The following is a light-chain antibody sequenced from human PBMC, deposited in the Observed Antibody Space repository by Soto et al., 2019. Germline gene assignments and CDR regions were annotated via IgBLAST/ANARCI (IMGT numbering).Light chain of an antibody. V-gene: IGLV2-23*01. J-gene: IGLJ2*01. Sequence: QPVLTQPASVSGSPGQSITISCTGTSSDFGSYNLVSWYQQHPGKAPQLMIYEGSKRPSGVSNRFSGSRSGNTASLTISGLQAEDEADYYCCAYVGSISYVAFGGGTKLTVL. CDR3: CAYVGSISYVA. CDR1: SSDFGSYNL. CDR2: EGS.